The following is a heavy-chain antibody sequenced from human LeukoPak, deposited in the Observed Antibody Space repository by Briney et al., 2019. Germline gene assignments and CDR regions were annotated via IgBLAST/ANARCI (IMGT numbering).Heavy chain of an antibody. CDR1: GFTFSDYY. D-gene: IGHD6-19*01. Sequence: GGSLRLSCAASGFTFSDYYMSWIRQAPGKGLEWASYISSSGSTIYYADSVKGRFTISRDNAKNSLYLQMNSLRAEDTAVYYCAREYSSGWYTFDYWGQGTLVTVSS. CDR3: AREYSSGWYTFDY. J-gene: IGHJ4*02. V-gene: IGHV3-11*01. CDR2: ISSSGSTI.